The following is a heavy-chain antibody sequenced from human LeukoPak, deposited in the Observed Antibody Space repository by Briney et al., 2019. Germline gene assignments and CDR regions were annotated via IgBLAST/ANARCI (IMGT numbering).Heavy chain of an antibody. CDR2: IRSKANSYAT. J-gene: IGHJ6*02. V-gene: IGHV3-73*01. Sequence: GGSLRLSCAASGFTFSGSAMHWVRQASGKGLEWVGRIRSKANSYATVYAASVKGRFTISRDDSKNTAYLQMNSLKTEDTAVYYCTRVGATKDNYYYGMDVWGQGTTVTVSS. D-gene: IGHD1-26*01. CDR1: GFTFSGSA. CDR3: TRVGATKDNYYYGMDV.